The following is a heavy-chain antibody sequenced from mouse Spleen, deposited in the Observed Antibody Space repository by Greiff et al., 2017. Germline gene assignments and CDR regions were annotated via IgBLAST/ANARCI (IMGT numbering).Heavy chain of an antibody. Sequence: QVQLKESGAELARPGASVKMSCKASGYTFTSYTMHWVKQRPGQGLEWIGYINPSSGYTKYNQKFKDKATLTADKSSSTAYMQLSSLTSEDSAVYYCAKRAPGNYFDYWGQGTTLTVSS. V-gene: IGHV1-4*01. D-gene: IGHD1-1*01. CDR1: GYTFTSYT. J-gene: IGHJ2*01. CDR3: AKRAPGNYFDY. CDR2: INPSSGYT.